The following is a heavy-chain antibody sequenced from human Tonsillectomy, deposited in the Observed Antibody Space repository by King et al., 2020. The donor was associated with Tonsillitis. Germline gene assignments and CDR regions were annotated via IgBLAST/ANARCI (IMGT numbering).Heavy chain of an antibody. CDR2: IRVYNGNT. CDR1: GYTFTSYG. CDR3: AKGGDYYDSSGFDY. D-gene: IGHD3-22*01. V-gene: IGHV1-18*04. J-gene: IGHJ4*02. Sequence: QLVQSGAEVKKPGASVKVSCKASGYTFTSYGITWVRQAPGQGLEWMGWIRVYNGNTNYAQTFQGRVTITTDTSTSTAYMELRSLRSDDTAVYYCAKGGDYYDSSGFDYWGQGTLVTVSS.